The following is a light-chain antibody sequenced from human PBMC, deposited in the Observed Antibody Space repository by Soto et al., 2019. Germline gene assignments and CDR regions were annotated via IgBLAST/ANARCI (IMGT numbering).Light chain of an antibody. CDR2: DDS. J-gene: IGLJ2*01. V-gene: IGLV3-21*02. Sequence: SYVLTQPPSVSVAPGQTARITCGGNNIGSKSVHWYQQKPGQAPVLVVYDDSDRPSGVPARFSGSKSGTSASLAITGLQAEDEADYYCQSFDGILSGVIFGGGTKLTVL. CDR3: QSFDGILSGVI. CDR1: NIGSKS.